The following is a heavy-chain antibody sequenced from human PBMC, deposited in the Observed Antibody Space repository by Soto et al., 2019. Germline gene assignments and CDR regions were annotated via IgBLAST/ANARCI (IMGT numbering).Heavy chain of an antibody. V-gene: IGHV4-30-2*01. J-gene: IGHJ5*02. CDR3: ARDSSTDWFDP. Sequence: SETLSLTCAVSGGSISSGGYSWSWIRQPPGKGLEWIGYMYHSGSTYYNPSLKSRVTISVDTSKNQFSLKLSSVTAADTAVYYCARDSSTDWFDPWGQGTLVTVSS. CDR1: GGSISSGGYS. CDR2: MYHSGST. D-gene: IGHD2-15*01.